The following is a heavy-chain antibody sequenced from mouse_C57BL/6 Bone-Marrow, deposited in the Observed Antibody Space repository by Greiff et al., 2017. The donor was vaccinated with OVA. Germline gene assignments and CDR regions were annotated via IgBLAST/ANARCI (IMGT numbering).Heavy chain of an antibody. D-gene: IGHD1-1*01. V-gene: IGHV3-8*01. CDR1: GYSITSDY. Sequence: EVQRVESGPGLAKPSQTLSLTCSVTGYSITSDYWNWIRKFPGNKLEYMGYISYSGSTYYNPSLKSRISITRDTSKNQYYLQLNSVTTEDTATYYCARYKATVVATEGYFDVWGTGTTVTVSS. CDR3: ARYKATVVATEGYFDV. J-gene: IGHJ1*03. CDR2: ISYSGST.